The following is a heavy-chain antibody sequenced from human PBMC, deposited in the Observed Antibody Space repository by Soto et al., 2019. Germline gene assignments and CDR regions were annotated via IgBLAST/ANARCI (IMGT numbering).Heavy chain of an antibody. V-gene: IGHV3-23*01. J-gene: IGHJ4*02. CDR1: GFTFSSYA. CDR3: AKDRTYYDILTGYYIDY. D-gene: IGHD3-9*01. Sequence: PGGSLRLSCAASGFTFSSYAMSWVRQAPGKGLEWVSAISGSGGSTYYADSVKGRFTISRDNSKNTLYLQMNSLRAEDTAVYYCAKDRTYYDILTGYYIDYWGQGTLVTVSS. CDR2: ISGSGGST.